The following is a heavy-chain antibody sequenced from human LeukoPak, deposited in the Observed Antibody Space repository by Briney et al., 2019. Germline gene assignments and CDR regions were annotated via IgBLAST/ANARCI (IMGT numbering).Heavy chain of an antibody. D-gene: IGHD2-21*02. CDR1: GVSIDSHH. CDR3: AGRTAATTRPFDY. J-gene: IGHJ4*02. CDR2: FYYTGST. V-gene: IGHV4-59*11. Sequence: PSETLSLTCSVSGVSIDSHHWSWIRQPPGKGLEWIGYFYYTGSTNYSPSFEGRVTIPEDTSKNQISLRLTSVTAADTAVYYCAGRTAATTRPFDYWGQGTLVTVSS.